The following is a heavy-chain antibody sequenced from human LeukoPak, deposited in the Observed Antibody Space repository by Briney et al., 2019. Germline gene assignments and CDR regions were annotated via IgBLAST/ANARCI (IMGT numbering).Heavy chain of an antibody. V-gene: IGHV5-51*01. CDR2: IYPGDSDT. CDR3: ARHIRYCSGGSCYLNYFDY. CDR1: GYSFTSYW. Sequence: GESLKISCKGSGYSFTSYWIGWVRQMPGKGLEWMGIIYPGDSDTRYSPSFQGQVTISADKSISTAYLQWSGLKASDTAMYYCARHIRYCSGGSCYLNYFDYWGQGTLVTVSS. D-gene: IGHD2-15*01. J-gene: IGHJ4*02.